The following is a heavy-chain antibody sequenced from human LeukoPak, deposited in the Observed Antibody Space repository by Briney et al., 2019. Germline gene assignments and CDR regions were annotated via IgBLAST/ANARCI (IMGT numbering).Heavy chain of an antibody. D-gene: IGHD3-22*01. CDR2: INYSGST. J-gene: IGHJ4*02. CDR3: ARRRYYYDSSGYYHYFDY. CDR1: SESFSGYF. Sequence: PSETLSLTCAIYSESFSGYFWSWIRQPPGKGLEWIGEINYSGSTNYNPSLKSRVTISVDTSKNQFSLKLSSVTAADTAVYYCARRRYYYDSSGYYHYFDYWGQGTLVTVSS. V-gene: IGHV4-34*01.